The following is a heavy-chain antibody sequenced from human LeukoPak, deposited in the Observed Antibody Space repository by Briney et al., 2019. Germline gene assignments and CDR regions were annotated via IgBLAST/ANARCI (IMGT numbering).Heavy chain of an antibody. V-gene: IGHV3-21*01. CDR2: ISSSRTYI. CDR1: GFTFSSYN. CDR3: AKRYSSGWNFDY. D-gene: IGHD6-19*01. J-gene: IGHJ4*02. Sequence: GGSLRLSCAASGFTFSSYNMNWVRQAPGKGLKWVSSISSSRTYIYYADSVKGRFTISRDNAKNSLYLQMNSLRAEDTAVYYCAKRYSSGWNFDYWGQGTLVTVSS.